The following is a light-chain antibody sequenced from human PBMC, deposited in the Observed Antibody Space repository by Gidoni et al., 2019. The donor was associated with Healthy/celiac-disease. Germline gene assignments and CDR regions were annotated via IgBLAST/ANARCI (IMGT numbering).Light chain of an antibody. Sequence: DIVMTQFPDPMAVSLGERATINCKYSQSVFYSSNNRNYLAWYQQKPGQHPKRLIYWAPARETGVPERFRASGSGTDFTLTISSLQAEDVAVYYCQQYYSTPITFGQGTRLEIK. CDR2: WAP. CDR3: QQYYSTPIT. J-gene: IGKJ5*01. V-gene: IGKV4-1*01. CDR1: QSVFYSSNNRNY.